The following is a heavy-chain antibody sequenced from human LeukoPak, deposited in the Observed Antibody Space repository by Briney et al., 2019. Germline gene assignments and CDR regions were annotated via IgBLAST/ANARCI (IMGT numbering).Heavy chain of an antibody. V-gene: IGHV1-46*01. CDR2: SNPNDGST. CDR1: GYTFTSYD. Sequence: GASVKVSCKASGYTFTSYDMHWVRQAPGQGLEWMGISNPNDGSTSNEQKFQGRVTMTRDTSTSTVYMELSSLRAEDTDVYYCARDYHILTGYPEFLQANNWFDPWGQGTLVTVSS. D-gene: IGHD3-9*01. J-gene: IGHJ5*02. CDR3: ARDYHILTGYPEFLQANNWFDP.